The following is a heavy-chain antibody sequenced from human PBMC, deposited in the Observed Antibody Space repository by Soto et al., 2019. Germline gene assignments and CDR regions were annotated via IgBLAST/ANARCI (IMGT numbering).Heavy chain of an antibody. CDR2: FDPEDGET. CDR1: GYTLTELS. V-gene: IGHV1-24*01. Sequence: ASVKVSCKVSGYTLTELSMHWVRQAPGKGLEWMGGFDPEDGETIYAQKFQGRVTMTEDTSTDTAYMELSSLRSEDTAVYYCATGRFNYGSGSYLDYFDYWGQGTLVTVSS. CDR3: ATGRFNYGSGSYLDYFDY. J-gene: IGHJ4*02. D-gene: IGHD3-10*01.